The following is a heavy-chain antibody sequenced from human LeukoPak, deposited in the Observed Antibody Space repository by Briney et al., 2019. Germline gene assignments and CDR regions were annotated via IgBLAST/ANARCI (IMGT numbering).Heavy chain of an antibody. Sequence: GGSLRLSCAASGFTVSSNYMSWVRQAPGKGLEWVSCISGSGSTISYADSVEGRFSVSRDTAENSLFLHMNSLRAEDTAVYCARDRNPGDRNTIRPLGLWGQGTLVTVSS. D-gene: IGHD3/OR15-3a*01. CDR3: ARDRNPGDRNTIRPLGL. V-gene: IGHV3-11*04. CDR2: ISGSGSTI. J-gene: IGHJ4*02. CDR1: GFTVSSNY.